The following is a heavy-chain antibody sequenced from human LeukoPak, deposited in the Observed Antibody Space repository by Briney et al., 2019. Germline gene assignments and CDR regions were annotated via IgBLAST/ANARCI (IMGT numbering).Heavy chain of an antibody. D-gene: IGHD3-22*01. J-gene: IGHJ4*02. CDR2: LYPGDSAT. V-gene: IGHV5-51*01. CDR1: GYSFTNYW. Sequence: GESLKISCKGSGYSFTNYWIGWVRQMPGKGLEWMGILYPGDSATRYSPSFQGQVTISADKSISTAYLQWSSLKASDTAMYYCVRRDSGYYYVYDYWSQGTLVTVSS. CDR3: VRRDSGYYYVYDY.